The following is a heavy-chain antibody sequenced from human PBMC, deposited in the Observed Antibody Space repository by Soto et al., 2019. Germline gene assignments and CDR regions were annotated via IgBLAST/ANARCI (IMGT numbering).Heavy chain of an antibody. CDR2: IYHSGST. Sequence: SETLSLTCAVSGGSISSSNWWSWVRQPPGKGLEWIGEIYHSGSTNYNPSLKSRVTISVDKSKNQFSLKLSSVTAADTAVYYCARDADYGSGSYSYWGQGTLVTVSS. CDR3: ARDADYGSGSYSY. V-gene: IGHV4-4*02. D-gene: IGHD3-10*01. CDR1: GGSISSSNW. J-gene: IGHJ4*02.